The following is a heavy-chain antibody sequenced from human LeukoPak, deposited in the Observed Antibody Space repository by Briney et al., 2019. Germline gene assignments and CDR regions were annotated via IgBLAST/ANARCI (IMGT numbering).Heavy chain of an antibody. V-gene: IGHV4-4*07. Sequence: SETLSLTCTVSGGSISSYYWSWIRQPAGKGLEWIGRIYTSGSTNCNPSLKSRVTMSVDTSKNQFSLKLSSVTAADTAVYYCARDRNIVVQPGYYYYYMDVWGKGTTVTVSS. CDR1: GGSISSYY. J-gene: IGHJ6*03. CDR3: ARDRNIVVQPGYYYYYMDV. D-gene: IGHD3-22*01. CDR2: IYTSGST.